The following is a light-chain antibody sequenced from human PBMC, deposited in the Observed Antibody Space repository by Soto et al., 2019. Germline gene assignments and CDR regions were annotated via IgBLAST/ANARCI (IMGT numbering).Light chain of an antibody. CDR2: AAS. V-gene: IGKV1-39*01. Sequence: DIHVTQSPSSLSASVGDRVTITCRTSQNINIFLNWYQQKPGRAPMVVISAASNLESGVPSRFSGRGWMKGLTRSISNLRPGDSALDFCQESYSTQPAVGGGTMVDIK. J-gene: IGKJ4*01. CDR3: QESYSTQPA. CDR1: QNINIF.